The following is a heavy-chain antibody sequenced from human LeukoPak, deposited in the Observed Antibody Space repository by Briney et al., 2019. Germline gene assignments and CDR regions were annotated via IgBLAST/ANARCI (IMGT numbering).Heavy chain of an antibody. J-gene: IGHJ4*02. V-gene: IGHV4-59*12. CDR1: GGSISSYY. D-gene: IGHD4-17*01. Sequence: SETLSLTCTVSGGSISSYYWSWIRQPPGKGLEWIGYIYYSGSTNYNPSLKSRVTISVDTSKNQFSLKLSSVTAADTAVYYCARDAGPEYGDDGGGSDYWGQGTLVTVSS. CDR3: ARDAGPEYGDDGGGSDY. CDR2: IYYSGST.